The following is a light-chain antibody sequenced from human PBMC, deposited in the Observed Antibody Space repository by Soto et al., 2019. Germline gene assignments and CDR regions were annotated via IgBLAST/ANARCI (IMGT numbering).Light chain of an antibody. CDR3: QQYYSTWWT. V-gene: IGKV4-1*01. Sequence: DIVMTQSPDSLAVSLGERATINCRSSRNILYSSNNKNYLAWFQQKSGQPPKLLFYWASARESGVPDRFSASGSGTNFTLTISSLQAEAVAVYYCQQYYSTWWTFGQGTKVEIK. J-gene: IGKJ1*01. CDR1: RNILYSSNNKNY. CDR2: WAS.